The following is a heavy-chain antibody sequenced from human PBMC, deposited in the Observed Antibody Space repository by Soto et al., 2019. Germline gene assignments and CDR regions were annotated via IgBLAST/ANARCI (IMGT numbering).Heavy chain of an antibody. J-gene: IGHJ4*02. D-gene: IGHD4-17*01. Sequence: NPSETLSLTCTVSGGSISSYYWSWIRQPPGKGLEWIGHIYYSGSTNYNPSLKSRVTISVDTSKNQFSLKLSSVTAADTAVYYCARGDYHFDYWGQGTLVTVSS. V-gene: IGHV4-59*01. CDR3: ARGDYHFDY. CDR1: GGSISSYY. CDR2: IYYSGST.